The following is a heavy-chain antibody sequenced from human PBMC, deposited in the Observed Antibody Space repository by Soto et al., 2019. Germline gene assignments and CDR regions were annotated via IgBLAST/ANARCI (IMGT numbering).Heavy chain of an antibody. J-gene: IGHJ3*02. D-gene: IGHD5-12*01. V-gene: IGHV1-69*13. CDR3: ARGKFATITGPDAFDI. Sequence: SVKVSCKASGGTFSSYAISWVRQAPGQGLEWMGGIIPIFGTANYAQKFQGRVTITADESTSTAYMELSSLRSEDTAVYYCARGKFATITGPDAFDICGQGTMVTVSS. CDR1: GGTFSSYA. CDR2: IIPIFGTA.